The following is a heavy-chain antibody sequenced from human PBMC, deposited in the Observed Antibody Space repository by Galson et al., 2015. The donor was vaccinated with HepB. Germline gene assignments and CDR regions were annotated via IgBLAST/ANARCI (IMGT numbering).Heavy chain of an antibody. D-gene: IGHD5-18*01. CDR1: GGTFSSYA. Sequence: SVKVSCKASGGTFSSYAISWVRQAPGQGLEWMGGIIPIFGTANYAQKFQGRVTITADESTSTAYMELSSLRSEDTAVYYCARAQGGYSYGYGKSYYFDYWGQGTLVTVSS. CDR3: ARAQGGYSYGYGKSYYFDY. V-gene: IGHV1-69*13. CDR2: IIPIFGTA. J-gene: IGHJ4*02.